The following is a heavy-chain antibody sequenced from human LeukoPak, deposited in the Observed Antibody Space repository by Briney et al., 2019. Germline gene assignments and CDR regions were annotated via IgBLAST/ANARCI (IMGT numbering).Heavy chain of an antibody. D-gene: IGHD3-22*01. Sequence: GGSLRLSCAASGFTFSSYAMSWVRQAPGKGLEWVASISSTSTFIYSADSVKGRFTISRDTAKNSLFLQMNSLRAEDTAIYYCARDYFDSSDYPQTYYYYYMDVWGKGTTVTVSS. CDR1: GFTFSSYA. CDR2: ISSTSTFI. CDR3: ARDYFDSSDYPQTYYYYYMDV. V-gene: IGHV3-21*01. J-gene: IGHJ6*03.